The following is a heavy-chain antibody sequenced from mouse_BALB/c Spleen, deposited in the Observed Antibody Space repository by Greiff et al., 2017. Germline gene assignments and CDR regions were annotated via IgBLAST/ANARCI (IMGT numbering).Heavy chain of an antibody. V-gene: IGHV7-3*02. CDR1: GFTFTDYY. J-gene: IGHJ4*01. D-gene: IGHD1-1*01. CDR3: ARVTTVVGTDY. CDR2: IRNKANGYTT. Sequence: DVKLVESGGGLVQPGGSLRLSCATSGFTFTDYYMSWVRQPPGKALEWLGFIRNKANGYTTEYSASVKGRFTISRDNSQSILYLQMNTLRAEDSATYYCARVTTVVGTDYWGRGTSVTVSS.